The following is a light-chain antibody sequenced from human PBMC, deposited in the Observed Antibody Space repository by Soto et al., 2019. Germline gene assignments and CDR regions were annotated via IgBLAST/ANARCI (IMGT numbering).Light chain of an antibody. Sequence: QSALTQPASVSGSPGQSITISYTGTSSDVGSYNLVSWYQQHPGKAPKLMIYEVSKRPSGVSNRFSGSKSGNTASLTISGLQAEDEADYYCCSYAGSSTIYVFGTGTKLTVL. CDR2: EVS. CDR1: SSDVGSYNL. V-gene: IGLV2-23*02. J-gene: IGLJ1*01. CDR3: CSYAGSSTIYV.